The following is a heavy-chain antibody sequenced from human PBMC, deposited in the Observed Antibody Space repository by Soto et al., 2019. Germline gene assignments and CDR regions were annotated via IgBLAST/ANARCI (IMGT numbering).Heavy chain of an antibody. CDR2: IYSGDDA. V-gene: IGHV3-66*01. J-gene: IGHJ4*02. CDR3: ARGLRWGISAFEY. CDR1: GFSVSSKY. D-gene: IGHD3-16*01. Sequence: EVQLVESGGGLVQPGGSLRLSCTVSGFSVSSKYMSWVRQAPGKGLEWVSVIYSGDDAHYADYVRGRFTISRDNSKNTLNLQMNSLRAEDTAGYYCARGLRWGISAFEYCGQGTLVSVSS.